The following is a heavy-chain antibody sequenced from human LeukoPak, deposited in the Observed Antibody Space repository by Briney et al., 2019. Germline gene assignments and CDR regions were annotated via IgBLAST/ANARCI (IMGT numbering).Heavy chain of an antibody. CDR3: ARRGGYSIRDAFDI. CDR2: IYYSGAT. Sequence: SETLSLTCTVSGGSLSTYYWSWIRHPPGKGLEWIGYIYYSGATNYSPSLKSRVTISIDTSKNQFSLNLSSVTAADTAVYYCARRGGYSIRDAFDIWGQGTMVTVSS. D-gene: IGHD5-18*01. J-gene: IGHJ3*02. V-gene: IGHV4-59*08. CDR1: GGSLSTYY.